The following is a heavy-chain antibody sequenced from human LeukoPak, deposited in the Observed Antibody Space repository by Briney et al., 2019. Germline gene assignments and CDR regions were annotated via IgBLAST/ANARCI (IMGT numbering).Heavy chain of an antibody. Sequence: ASVKVSCKASGYTFIGYYIHWVRQAPGQGLEWMGWINPNSGGTNYAQKFQGRVTMTRDTSISTAYMELSRLISDDTAVYHCARDMVRGVYTWFDPWGQGTLVTVSS. CDR3: ARDMVRGVYTWFDP. D-gene: IGHD3-10*01. J-gene: IGHJ5*02. V-gene: IGHV1-2*02. CDR1: GYTFIGYY. CDR2: INPNSGGT.